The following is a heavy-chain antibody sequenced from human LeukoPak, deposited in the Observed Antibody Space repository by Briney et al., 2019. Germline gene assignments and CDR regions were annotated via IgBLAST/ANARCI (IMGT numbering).Heavy chain of an antibody. Sequence: GGSLRLSCAASGFTFSSYAMHWVRQAPGKGLEWVAVISYDGSNKYYADSVKGRFTISRDNSKNTLYLQMNSLRAEDTAVYYCARDITRQSDAIDIWGQGTLVTVSS. CDR3: ARDITRQSDAIDI. D-gene: IGHD3-3*01. CDR2: ISYDGSNK. V-gene: IGHV3-30-3*01. CDR1: GFTFSSYA. J-gene: IGHJ3*02.